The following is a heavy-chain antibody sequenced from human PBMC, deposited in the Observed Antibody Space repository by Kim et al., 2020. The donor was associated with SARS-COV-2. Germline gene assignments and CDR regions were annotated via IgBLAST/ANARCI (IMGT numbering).Heavy chain of an antibody. J-gene: IGHJ4*02. D-gene: IGHD6-13*01. CDR3: AKDEAAAGKIRGRGWGYFDY. CDR1: GFTFSSYG. Sequence: GGSLRLSCAASGFTFSSYGMHWVRQAPGKGLEWVAVIWYDGSNKYYADSVKGRFTISRDNSKNTLYLQMNSLRAEDTAVYYCAKDEAAAGKIRGRGWGYFDYWGQGTLVTVSS. CDR2: IWYDGSNK. V-gene: IGHV3-33*06.